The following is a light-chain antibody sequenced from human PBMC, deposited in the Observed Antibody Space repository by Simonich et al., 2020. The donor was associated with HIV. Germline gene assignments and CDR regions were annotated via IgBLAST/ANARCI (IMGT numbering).Light chain of an antibody. Sequence: DIVMTQSPDSLAVSLVERATINCKSSQSVLYRSNNQNYLAWYQQKPGQPPKLLIYWASTREAGVPERFSGSGSGTDFTLTISSLQAEDVAVYYCQQYYSTPWTFGQGTKVEIK. CDR3: QQYYSTPWT. V-gene: IGKV4-1*01. CDR1: QSVLYRSNNQNY. CDR2: WAS. J-gene: IGKJ1*01.